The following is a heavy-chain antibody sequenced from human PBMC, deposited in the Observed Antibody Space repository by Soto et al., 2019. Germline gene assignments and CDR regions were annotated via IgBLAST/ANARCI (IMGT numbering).Heavy chain of an antibody. Sequence: QVQLQQWGAGLLKPSETLSLTCAVYGGSFSGYYWSWIRQPPGKGLEWIGEINHSGSTNYNPSLSSRVTISVDTSKNQFALKRSSVTAADAAVYYCARDSIAVAGTRMDVWGQGTTVTVSS. J-gene: IGHJ6*02. D-gene: IGHD6-19*01. CDR1: GGSFSGYY. V-gene: IGHV4-34*01. CDR3: ARDSIAVAGTRMDV. CDR2: INHSGST.